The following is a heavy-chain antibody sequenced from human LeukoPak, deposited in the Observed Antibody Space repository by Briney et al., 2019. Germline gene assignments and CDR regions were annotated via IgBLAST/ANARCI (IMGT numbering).Heavy chain of an antibody. D-gene: IGHD5/OR15-5a*01. Sequence: GGSLRLSCAASGFTFSSYSMNWVRQAPGKGLELVSSISSSSSYIYYGNSVKGRFTISRDNAKNSLYLQMNSLRADDTAVYYCARYLYDPYYFDYWGQGTLVTVSS. CDR2: ISSSSSYI. J-gene: IGHJ4*02. V-gene: IGHV3-21*01. CDR3: ARYLYDPYYFDY. CDR1: GFTFSSYS.